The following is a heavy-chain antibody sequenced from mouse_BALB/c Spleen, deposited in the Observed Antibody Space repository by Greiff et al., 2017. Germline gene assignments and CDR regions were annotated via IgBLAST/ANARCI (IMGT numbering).Heavy chain of an antibody. CDR1: GFTFSSYT. D-gene: IGHD1-1*01. V-gene: IGHV5-6-4*01. Sequence: DVKLVESGGGLVKPGGSLKLSCAASGFTFSSYTMSWVRQTPEKRLEWVATISSGGSYTYYPDSVKGRFTISRDNAKNTLYLQMSSLKSEDTAMYYCTRVYYYGSSGSYFDYWGQGTTLTVSS. CDR3: TRVYYYGSSGSYFDY. CDR2: ISSGGSYT. J-gene: IGHJ2*01.